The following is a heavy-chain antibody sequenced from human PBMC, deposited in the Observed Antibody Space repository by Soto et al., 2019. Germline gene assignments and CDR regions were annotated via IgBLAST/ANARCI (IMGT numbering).Heavy chain of an antibody. CDR1: GYTFTSYG. CDR2: ISAYNGNT. D-gene: IGHD4-17*01. V-gene: IGHV1-18*01. J-gene: IGHJ4*02. CDR3: AREGSVTTVTTFDY. Sequence: VKVSCKASGYTFTSYGISWVRQAPGQGLEWMGWISAYNGNTNYAQKLQGRVTMTTDTSTSTAYVELRSLRSDDTAVYYCAREGSVTTVTTFDYWGQGTLVTVSS.